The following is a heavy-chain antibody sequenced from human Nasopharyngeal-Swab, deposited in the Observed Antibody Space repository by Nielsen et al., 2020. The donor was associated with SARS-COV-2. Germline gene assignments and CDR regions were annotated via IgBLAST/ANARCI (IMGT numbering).Heavy chain of an antibody. CDR2: ISGYNGDT. CDR1: GYTFSSYG. CDR3: HVDRVSGSEDSYYFHAMDV. V-gene: IGHV1-18*01. Sequence: ASVKVSCKASGYTFSSYGITWVRQAPGQGLEWMGWISGYNGDTNYAQKLQGRVTMTTDTSTSTAYMEPGNLRSDDTAVYYCHVDRVSGSEDSYYFHAMDVWGQGTTVTVSS. D-gene: IGHD6-19*01. J-gene: IGHJ6*02.